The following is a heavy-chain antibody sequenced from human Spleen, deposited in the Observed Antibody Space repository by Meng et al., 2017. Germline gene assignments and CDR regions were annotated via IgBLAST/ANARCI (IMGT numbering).Heavy chain of an antibody. V-gene: IGHV4-34*01. CDR2: INHSGST. CDR1: GWSFSDYY. D-gene: IGHD4-11*01. Sequence: QVQTPQVGACLLNPSEPLTLTCFVLGWSFSDYYWSWIRQPPGKGLEWIGEINHSGSTNYNPSLESRATISVDTSQNNLSLKLSSVTAADSAVYYCARGPTTMAHDFDYWGQGTLVTVSS. J-gene: IGHJ4*02. CDR3: ARGPTTMAHDFDY.